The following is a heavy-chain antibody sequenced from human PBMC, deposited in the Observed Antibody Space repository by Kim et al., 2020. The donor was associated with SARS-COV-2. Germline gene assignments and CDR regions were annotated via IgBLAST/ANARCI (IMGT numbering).Heavy chain of an antibody. V-gene: IGHV3-30*02. Sequence: VEGRFVLSRDNSKSTLYLQMNSLRAEDTAVYYCAKIHLGDLDTTTSDAHDYWGQGTLVTVSS. J-gene: IGHJ4*02. D-gene: IGHD3-16*01. CDR3: AKIHLGDLDTTTSDAHDY.